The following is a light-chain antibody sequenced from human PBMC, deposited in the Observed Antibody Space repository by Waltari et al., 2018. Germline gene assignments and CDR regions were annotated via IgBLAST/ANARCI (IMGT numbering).Light chain of an antibody. CDR3: QQRNSYPIT. Sequence: IQLTQSPSSLSASVGDRVTITCRASQGISSYLAWYQQKPGKAPKLLIHTASTLQSGVPSRFSGSGSVTDLTLSISSLQPEDFATYYCQQRNSYPITFGQGTRLEIK. CDR1: QGISSY. CDR2: TAS. J-gene: IGKJ5*01. V-gene: IGKV1-9*01.